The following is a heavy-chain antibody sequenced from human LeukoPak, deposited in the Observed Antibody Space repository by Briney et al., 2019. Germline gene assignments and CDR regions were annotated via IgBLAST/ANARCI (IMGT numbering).Heavy chain of an antibody. V-gene: IGHV4-59*01. CDR3: ARLYSSSWHYYYYYMDV. CDR1: GGSISSYY. CDR2: IYYSGST. J-gene: IGHJ6*03. Sequence: SETLSLTCTVSGGSISSYYWSWIRQPPGKGLEWIGYIYYSGSTNYNPSLKSRVTISVDTSKNQFSLKLSSVTAADTAVYYCARLYSSSWHYYYYYMDVWGKGTTVTISS. D-gene: IGHD6-13*01.